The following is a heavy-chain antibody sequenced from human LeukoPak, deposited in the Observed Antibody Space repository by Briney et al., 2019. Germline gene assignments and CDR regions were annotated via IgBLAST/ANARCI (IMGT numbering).Heavy chain of an antibody. J-gene: IGHJ4*02. D-gene: IGHD3-22*01. Sequence: GRSLRLSCAASGFTFSSYAMHWVRQAPGKGLEWVAVISYDGSNKYYADSVKGRFTISRDNSKNTLYLQMNSLRAEDTAVYYCASSKDYYDSSGYGLDYWGQGTLVTVSS. CDR2: ISYDGSNK. CDR3: ASSKDYYDSSGYGLDY. CDR1: GFTFSSYA. V-gene: IGHV3-30-3*01.